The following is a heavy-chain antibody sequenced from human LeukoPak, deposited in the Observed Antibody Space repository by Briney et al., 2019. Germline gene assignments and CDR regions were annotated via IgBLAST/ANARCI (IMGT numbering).Heavy chain of an antibody. D-gene: IGHD3-9*01. J-gene: IGHJ4*02. CDR2: IRSKAYGGTT. V-gene: IGHV3-49*03. CDR3: TRSPVSDILTGLIIHSFDY. Sequence: GGSLRLSCTASGFTFGDYAMSWFRQAPGKGLEWVGFIRSKAYGGTTEYAASVKGRFTISRDDSKSIAYLQMNSLKTEDTAVYYCTRSPVSDILTGLIIHSFDYWGQGTLVTVSS. CDR1: GFTFGDYA.